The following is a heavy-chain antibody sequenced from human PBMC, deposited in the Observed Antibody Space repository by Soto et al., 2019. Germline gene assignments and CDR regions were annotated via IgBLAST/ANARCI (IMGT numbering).Heavy chain of an antibody. CDR1: GYTFTGYN. J-gene: IGHJ5*02. CDR3: VRGDRFDP. CDR2: INPHSGGT. D-gene: IGHD3-16*01. V-gene: IGHV1-2*02. Sequence: QVQVVQSGAEVKKPGASVKVSCKTSGYTFTGYNVNWVRQASGQGLEWMGWINPHSGGTNYAQKFHGRVTMTRDTSISTAYMELNSLTSDDTAVYYCVRGDRFDPWGQGTLVTVSS.